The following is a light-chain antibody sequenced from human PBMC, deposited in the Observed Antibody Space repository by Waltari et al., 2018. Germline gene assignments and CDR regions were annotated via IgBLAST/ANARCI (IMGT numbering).Light chain of an antibody. CDR3: MQGLQSPS. Sequence: DIVMTQSPLSLLVTPGEPASISCRSSQSLLHTSGYNYLTWFLQKTGKSPQLLIYLGFIQASGVPDRFSGSRSGTDFTLKITRVEADDVGFYYCMQGLQSPSFGGGTKVELK. CDR2: LGF. CDR1: QSLLHTSGYNY. V-gene: IGKV2-28*01. J-gene: IGKJ4*02.